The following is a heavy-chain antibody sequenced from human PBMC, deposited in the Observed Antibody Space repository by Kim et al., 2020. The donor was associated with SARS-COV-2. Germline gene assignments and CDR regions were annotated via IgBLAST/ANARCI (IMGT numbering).Heavy chain of an antibody. CDR3: ARDLPYYDILTGYYWNWFDP. Sequence: SVKVSCKASGGTFSSYAISWVRQAPGQGLEWMGGIIPIFGTANYAQKFQGRVTITADESTSTAYMELSSLRSEDTAVYYCARDLPYYDILTGYYWNWFDPWGQGTLVTVSS. D-gene: IGHD3-9*01. CDR1: GGTFSSYA. J-gene: IGHJ5*02. V-gene: IGHV1-69*13. CDR2: IIPIFGTA.